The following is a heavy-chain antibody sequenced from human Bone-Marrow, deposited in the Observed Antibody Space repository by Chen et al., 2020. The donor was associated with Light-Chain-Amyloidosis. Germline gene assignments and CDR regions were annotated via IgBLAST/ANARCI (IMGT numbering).Heavy chain of an antibody. J-gene: IGHJ4*02. D-gene: IGHD4-17*01. CDR2: IYYSGST. CDR3: ARHAFYGDYSLY. Sequence: QLQLQESGPGLVKPSETLSLTCTVPGGSISSSSYYWGWIRQPPGKGLEWIGSIYYSGSTYYNPSLKSRVTISVDTSKNQFSLKLSSVTAADTAVYYCARHAFYGDYSLYLGQGTLVTVSS. CDR1: GGSISSSSYY. V-gene: IGHV4-39*01.